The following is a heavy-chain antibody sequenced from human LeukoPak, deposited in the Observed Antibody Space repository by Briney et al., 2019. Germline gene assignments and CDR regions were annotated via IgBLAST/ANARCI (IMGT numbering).Heavy chain of an antibody. V-gene: IGHV3-21*01. CDR1: GFTFSSYI. CDR3: ARDVDTYYYGSGAGPFDP. J-gene: IGHJ5*02. D-gene: IGHD3-10*01. Sequence: GGSLRLSRAACGFTFSSYIVNWVRQPPGKGLEWVSSISSSSSYIYYADSVKGRFTISRDNAKNPLYLQMNSLRAEDTAVYYCARDVDTYYYGSGAGPFDPWGQGTLVTVSS. CDR2: ISSSSSYI.